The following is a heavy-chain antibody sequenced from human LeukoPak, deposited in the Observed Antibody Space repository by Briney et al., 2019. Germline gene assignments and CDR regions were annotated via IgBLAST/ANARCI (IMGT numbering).Heavy chain of an antibody. CDR1: GYTFTSYY. Sequence: GASVKVSCKASGYTFTSYYMHWVRQAPGQGLEWMGIINPTSGTTTYAQKFQGRVTMTRDTSTSTVYIQLSSLRSDDTAVYYCSRDRAYCVGIKCYRDNWFDPWGQGTLVTVSS. J-gene: IGHJ5*02. CDR2: INPTSGTT. CDR3: SRDRAYCVGIKCYRDNWFDP. V-gene: IGHV1-46*01. D-gene: IGHD2-21*01.